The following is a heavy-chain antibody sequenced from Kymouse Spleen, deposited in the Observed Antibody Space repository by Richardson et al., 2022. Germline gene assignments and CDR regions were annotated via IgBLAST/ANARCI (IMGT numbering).Heavy chain of an antibody. J-gene: IGHJ4*02. CDR3: TRHDWNYDY. Sequence: EVQLVESGGGLVQPGGSLKLSCAASGFTFSGSAMHWVRQASGKGLEWVGRIRSKANSYATAYAASVKGRFTISRDDSKNTAYLQMNSLKTEDTAVYYCTRHDWNYDYWGQGTLVTVSS. V-gene: IGHV3-73*02. D-gene: IGHD1-7*01. CDR1: GFTFSGSA. CDR2: IRSKANSYAT.